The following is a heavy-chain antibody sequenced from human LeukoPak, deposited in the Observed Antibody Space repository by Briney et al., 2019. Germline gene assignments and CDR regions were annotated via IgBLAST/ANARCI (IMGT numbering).Heavy chain of an antibody. CDR2: ISGSGGRT. CDR3: AKRGVVIRVILVGFHKEAYYFDS. D-gene: IGHD3-22*01. Sequence: GGSLRLSCAVSGITLSNYGMSCVRQAPGKGLEWVAGISGSGGRTNYAGAVKGRFTISRDNAKNRLLLQMNSLRVEDTAVYFCAKRGVVIRVILVGFHKEAYYFDSWGQGALVTVSS. J-gene: IGHJ4*02. V-gene: IGHV3-23*01. CDR1: GITLSNYG.